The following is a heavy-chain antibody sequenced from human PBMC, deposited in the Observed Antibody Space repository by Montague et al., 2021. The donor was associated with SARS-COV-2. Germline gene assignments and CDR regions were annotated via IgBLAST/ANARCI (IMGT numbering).Heavy chain of an antibody. V-gene: IGHV3-11*05. CDR3: ARGELLTTVFHYYYYMDV. D-gene: IGHD4/OR15-4a*01. J-gene: IGHJ6*03. CDR1: GFTFSDFY. CDR2: ISSTTIYT. Sequence: SLRLSCAASGFTFSDFYMSWIRQAPGKGLECVSYISSTTIYTNYADSVKGRFTTSRDNAKNSLYLQINSLRAEDTAVYYCARGELLTTVFHYYYYMDVWGQGTTVTVSS.